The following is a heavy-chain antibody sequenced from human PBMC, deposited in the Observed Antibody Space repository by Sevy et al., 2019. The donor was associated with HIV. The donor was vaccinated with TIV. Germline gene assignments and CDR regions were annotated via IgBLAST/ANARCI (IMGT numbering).Heavy chain of an antibody. Sequence: SGSLRLSCVASGFNLSPYWMTWVRQAPGKGLEWVANIKQDGNEKYYVDSVKGRFTVSRYNAKNALYLQMYSLRVEDTAVYFCASNTYHYDSNTYYPVYWGQGTRVFVSS. J-gene: IGHJ4*02. V-gene: IGHV3-7*01. D-gene: IGHD3-22*01. CDR2: IKQDGNEK. CDR1: GFNLSPYW. CDR3: ASNTYHYDSNTYYPVY.